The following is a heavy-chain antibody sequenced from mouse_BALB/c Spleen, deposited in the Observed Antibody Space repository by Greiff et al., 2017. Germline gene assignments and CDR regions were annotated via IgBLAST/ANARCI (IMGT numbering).Heavy chain of an antibody. D-gene: IGHD2-3*01. J-gene: IGHJ2*01. Sequence: EVLLVESGGGLVQPGGSLRLSCATTGFTFTDYYMSWVRQPPGKALEWLGFIRNKANGYTSEYSASVKGPFTISRDNAQSILYLQMNTRRAEDSATYYCARSSMWDPDYWGAGTTLTVSS. CDR1: GFTFTDYY. CDR3: ARSSMWDPDY. CDR2: IRNKANGYTS. V-gene: IGHV7-3*02.